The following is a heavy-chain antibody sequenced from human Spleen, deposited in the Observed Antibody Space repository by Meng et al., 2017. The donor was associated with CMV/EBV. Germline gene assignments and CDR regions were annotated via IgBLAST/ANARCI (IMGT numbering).Heavy chain of an antibody. J-gene: IGHJ4*02. CDR1: GFTFSNHY. CDR3: TTLYSGSYSALLFIY. D-gene: IGHD1-26*01. Sequence: GESLKISCPDSGFTFSNHYMSWVRQAPGKGLEWVGRIKSKTDGGTTDYAAPVKGRFTISRDDSKNTLYLQMNSLKTEDTAVYYCTTLYSGSYSALLFIYWGQGTLVTVSS. CDR2: IKSKTDGGTT. V-gene: IGHV3-15*01.